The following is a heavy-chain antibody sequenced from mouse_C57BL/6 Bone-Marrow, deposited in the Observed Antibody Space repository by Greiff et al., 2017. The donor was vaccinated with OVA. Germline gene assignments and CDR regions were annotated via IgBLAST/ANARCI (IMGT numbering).Heavy chain of an antibody. V-gene: IGHV1-59*01. CDR3: ARRGTYYSNYYFDY. Sequence: QVQLQQPGAELVRPGTSVKLSCKASGYTFTSYWMHWVKQRPGQGLEWIGVINPSDSYTNYNQKFKGKATLTVDTSSSTAYMQLSSLTSEDSAVYYCARRGTYYSNYYFDYWGQGTTLTVSS. J-gene: IGHJ2*01. CDR2: INPSDSYT. CDR1: GYTFTSYW. D-gene: IGHD2-5*01.